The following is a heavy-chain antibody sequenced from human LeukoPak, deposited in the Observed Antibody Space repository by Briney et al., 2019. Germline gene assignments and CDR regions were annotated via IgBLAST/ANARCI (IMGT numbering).Heavy chain of an antibody. CDR2: ISYDGSNK. Sequence: GRSLRLSCAASGFTFSSYGIHWVRQAPGKGLEWVAIISYDGSNKYYADSVKGRFTISRDNSKNTLYLQMNSLKTEDTAVYYCTTDHQLEHRRKYSFDYWGQGTLVTVSS. V-gene: IGHV3-30*03. CDR1: GFTFSSYG. D-gene: IGHD1-1*01. J-gene: IGHJ4*02. CDR3: TTDHQLEHRRKYSFDY.